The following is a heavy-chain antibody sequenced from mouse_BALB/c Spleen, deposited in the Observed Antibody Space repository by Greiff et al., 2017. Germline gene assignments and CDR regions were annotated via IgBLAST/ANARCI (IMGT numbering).Heavy chain of an antibody. J-gene: IGHJ3*01. CDR1: GYSFTGYF. CDR2: INPYNGDT. CDR3: ARPYGSILGFAY. V-gene: IGHV1-20*02. D-gene: IGHD1-1*01. Sequence: EVQLQQSGPELVKPGASVKISCKASGYSFTGYFMNWVMQSHGKSLEWIGRINPYNGDTFYNQKFKGKATLTVDKSSSTAHMELRSLASEDSAVYYCARPYGSILGFAYWGQGTLVTFSA.